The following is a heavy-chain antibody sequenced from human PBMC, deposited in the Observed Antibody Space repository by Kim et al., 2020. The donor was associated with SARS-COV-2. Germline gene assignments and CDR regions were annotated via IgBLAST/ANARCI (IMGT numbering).Heavy chain of an antibody. V-gene: IGHV1-8*01. CDR1: GYTFTSYD. Sequence: ASVKVSCKASGYTFTSYDINWVRQATGQGLEWMGWMNPNSGNTGYAQKFQGRVTMTRNTSISTAYMELSSLRSEDTAVYYCARVMRVRYYYDSSGYYDAFDIWGQGTMVTVSS. J-gene: IGHJ3*02. CDR2: MNPNSGNT. CDR3: ARVMRVRYYYDSSGYYDAFDI. D-gene: IGHD3-22*01.